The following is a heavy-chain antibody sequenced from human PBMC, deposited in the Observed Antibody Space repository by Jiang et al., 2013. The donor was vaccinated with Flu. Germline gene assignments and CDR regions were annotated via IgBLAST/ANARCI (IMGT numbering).Heavy chain of an antibody. CDR3: ARGLLSFLEWSAPYYYGMDV. V-gene: IGHV3-33*01. J-gene: IGHJ6*04. CDR2: IWYDGSNK. D-gene: IGHD3-3*01. CDR1: GFTFSSYG. Sequence: QLVESGGGVVQPGRSLRLSCAASGFTFSSYGMHWVRQAPGKGLEWVAVIWYDGSNKYYADSVKGRFTISRDNSKNTLYLQMNSLRAEDTAVYYCARGLLSFLEWSAPYYYGMDVWGKGTTVTVSS.